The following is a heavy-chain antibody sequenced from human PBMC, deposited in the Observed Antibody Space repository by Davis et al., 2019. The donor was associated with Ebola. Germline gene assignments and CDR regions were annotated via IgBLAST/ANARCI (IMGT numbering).Heavy chain of an antibody. CDR3: ARIWASSWQDAAAYIDS. CDR2: IFSKDKK. D-gene: IGHD5-12*01. V-gene: IGHV2-26*01. J-gene: IGHJ4*02. CDR1: GFSLSDPRMG. Sequence: SGPTLVKPTPTLTLTCTVSGFSLSDPRMGVGWIRQPPGKALEWLAHIFSKDKKSFSTSLKNRLTISKDISKSQVVLTMTNMDPVDTATYYCARIWASSWQDAAAYIDSWGQGTLVPVSS.